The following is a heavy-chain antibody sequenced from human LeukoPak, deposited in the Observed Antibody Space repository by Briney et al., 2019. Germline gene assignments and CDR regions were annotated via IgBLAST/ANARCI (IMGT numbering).Heavy chain of an antibody. V-gene: IGHV4-59*08. CDR2: IYYSGST. CDR1: GGSINTYY. CDR3: ARRTYYYFYMDV. J-gene: IGHJ6*03. Sequence: SETVSLTCTVSGGSINTYYWSWIRQPPGKGLDGIGYIYYSGSTNYSPSLKSRVTISVDTSKNQFSLRLSSVTAADTAVYYCARRTYYYFYMDVWGKGTTVTVSS.